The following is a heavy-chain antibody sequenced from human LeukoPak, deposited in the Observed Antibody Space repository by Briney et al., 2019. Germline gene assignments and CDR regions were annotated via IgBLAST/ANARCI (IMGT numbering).Heavy chain of an antibody. J-gene: IGHJ4*02. CDR3: ARDLGGPGKNRVLAPAARECPDY. CDR1: GYTFTGYY. Sequence: ASVKVSCKASGYTFTGYYMHWVRQAPGQGLEWMGWINPKSGAPNYAQKFQGRVTMTRDTSISTAYMELSSLRSEDTAVYYCARDLGGPGKNRVLAPAARECPDYWGQGTLVTASS. D-gene: IGHD2-2*01. V-gene: IGHV1-2*02. CDR2: INPKSGAP.